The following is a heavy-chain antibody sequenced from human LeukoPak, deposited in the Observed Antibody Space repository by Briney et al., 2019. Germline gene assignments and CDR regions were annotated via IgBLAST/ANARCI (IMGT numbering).Heavy chain of an antibody. CDR2: AYAGGST. Sequence: GGSLRLSCAASGFTFNTDHMTWVRQAPGKGLEWVSLAYAGGSTFYADSVKDRFTISRDNSRNTLYLQMNSLRAEDTAVYYCARGRDLTSNFDCWGQGTLVTVSS. V-gene: IGHV3-66*01. D-gene: IGHD2-2*01. J-gene: IGHJ4*02. CDR3: ARGRDLTSNFDC. CDR1: GFTFNTDH.